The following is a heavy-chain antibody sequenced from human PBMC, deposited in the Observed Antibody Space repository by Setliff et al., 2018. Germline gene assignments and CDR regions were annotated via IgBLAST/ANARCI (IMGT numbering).Heavy chain of an antibody. CDR1: GGSIRNYY. D-gene: IGHD2-15*01. J-gene: IGHJ5*02. Sequence: SETLSLTRTVSGGSIRNYYWSWIRQPPGKGLEWIGYIYYSGNTYYNPSLKSRVTISVDTSKNQFSLKINSVTAADTAVYYCARGHCSSGECPNYFDPWGQGTQVTVSS. V-gene: IGHV4-59*12. CDR2: IYYSGNT. CDR3: ARGHCSSGECPNYFDP.